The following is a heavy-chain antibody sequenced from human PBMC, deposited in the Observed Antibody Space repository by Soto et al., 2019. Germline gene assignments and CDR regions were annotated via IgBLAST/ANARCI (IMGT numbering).Heavy chain of an antibody. D-gene: IGHD3-10*01. CDR2: ISAYNGNT. Sequence: GASVKVSCKASGYTFTSYGISWVRQAPGQGLEWMGWISAYNGNTNYAQKLQGRVTMTTDTSTSTAYMELRSLRSDDTAVYYCAREILPYYYGSGSYYKYYYYGMDVWGQGTTVTVSS. CDR3: AREILPYYYGSGSYYKYYYYGMDV. CDR1: GYTFTSYG. V-gene: IGHV1-18*01. J-gene: IGHJ6*02.